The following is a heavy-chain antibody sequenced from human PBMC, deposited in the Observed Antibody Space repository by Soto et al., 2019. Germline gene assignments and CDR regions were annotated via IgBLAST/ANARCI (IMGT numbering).Heavy chain of an antibody. CDR3: ARDRAYYYASSGYLDPYYYYYGMDV. V-gene: IGHV4-59*01. D-gene: IGHD3-22*01. Sequence: SETLSLPCTVSGGSISSYYWSWIRQPPGKGLEWIGYIYYSGSTNYNPSLTSRVTISVDTSKYQFSLKLSSVTAADTAVYYCARDRAYYYASSGYLDPYYYYYGMDVWGQGTTVTVSS. CDR1: GGSISSYY. CDR2: IYYSGST. J-gene: IGHJ6*02.